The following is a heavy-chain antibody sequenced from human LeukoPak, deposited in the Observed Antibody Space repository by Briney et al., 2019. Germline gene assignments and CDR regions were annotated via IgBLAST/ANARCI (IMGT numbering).Heavy chain of an antibody. D-gene: IGHD2-2*01. CDR1: GGSISSYY. CDR2: IYTSGST. Sequence: SETLSLTCTVSGGSISSYYWSWIRQPAGKGLEWIGRIYTSGSTNYNPSLKSRVTMSVDTSKNQFSLKLSSVTAVDTAVYYCARERLGYCSSTSCPSYYYYYMDVWGKGTTVTVSS. V-gene: IGHV4-4*07. CDR3: ARERLGYCSSTSCPSYYYYYMDV. J-gene: IGHJ6*03.